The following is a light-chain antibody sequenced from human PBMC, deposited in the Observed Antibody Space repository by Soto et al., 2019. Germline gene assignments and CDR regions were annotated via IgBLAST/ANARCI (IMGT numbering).Light chain of an antibody. J-gene: IGKJ1*01. Sequence: EIVLTQSPGTLSLSPGERATLSCRASQSVSSSYLAWYHQKPGQAPRLLIYSATSRATGIPDRFSGSGYGTDFTLTISRLEPEDFAVYYCQQYGSSPRTFGQGTKVEIK. CDR2: SAT. V-gene: IGKV3-20*01. CDR3: QQYGSSPRT. CDR1: QSVSSSY.